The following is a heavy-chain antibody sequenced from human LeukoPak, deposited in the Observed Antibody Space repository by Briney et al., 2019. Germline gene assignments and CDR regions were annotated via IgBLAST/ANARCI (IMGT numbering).Heavy chain of an antibody. CDR3: AKDRTYDYGTYDAFDI. CDR1: GFSFSDSW. D-gene: IGHD4-17*01. J-gene: IGHJ3*02. V-gene: IGHV3-7*01. Sequence: PGGSLRLSCAASGFSFSDSWMSWVRQAPGKGLEWVANIEQYGSEKNYVDPVKGRFTISRDNAKNSLYLQMNSLRPEDTAVYYCAKDRTYDYGTYDAFDIWGPGTMVTVSS. CDR2: IEQYGSEK.